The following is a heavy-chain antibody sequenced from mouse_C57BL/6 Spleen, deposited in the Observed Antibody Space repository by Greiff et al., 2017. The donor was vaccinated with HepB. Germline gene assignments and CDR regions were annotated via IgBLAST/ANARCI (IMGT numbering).Heavy chain of an antibody. CDR2: IYPGDGDT. CDR3: ARHEGYEYGGAMDY. V-gene: IGHV1-82*01. Sequence: QVHVKQSGPELVKPGASVKISCKASGYAFSSSWMNWVKQRPGKGLEWIGRIYPGDGDTNYNGKFKGKATLTADKSSSTADMQLSSLTSEDSAVYFCARHEGYEYGGAMDYWGQGTSVTVSS. J-gene: IGHJ4*01. D-gene: IGHD2-4*01. CDR1: GYAFSSSW.